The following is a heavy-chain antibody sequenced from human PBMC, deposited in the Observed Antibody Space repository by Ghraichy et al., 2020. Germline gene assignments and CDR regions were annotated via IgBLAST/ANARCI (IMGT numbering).Heavy chain of an antibody. CDR1: GGSISSYY. CDR2: IYTSGST. D-gene: IGHD3-9*01. V-gene: IGHV4-4*09. J-gene: IGHJ5*02. Sequence: SQTLSLTCTVSGGSISSYYWSWIRQPPGKGLEWIGYIYTSGSTNYNPSLKSRVTISVDTSKNQFSLKLSSVTAADTAVYYCARLVNYDILTGYYDRFDPWGQGTLVTVSS. CDR3: ARLVNYDILTGYYDRFDP.